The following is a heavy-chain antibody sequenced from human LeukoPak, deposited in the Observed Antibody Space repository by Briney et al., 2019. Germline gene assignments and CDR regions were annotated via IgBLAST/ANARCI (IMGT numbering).Heavy chain of an antibody. CDR1: GVSISSSSYY. V-gene: IGHV4-39*07. Sequence: SETLSLTCTVSGVSISSSSYYWGWIRQPPGEGLEWIGSIYYSGSTYYNPSLKSRVTISVDTSKNQFSLKLSSVTAADTAVYYCARGAYDFWSGYYYPGYYYYMDVWGKGTTVTVSS. CDR2: IYYSGST. J-gene: IGHJ6*03. CDR3: ARGAYDFWSGYYYPGYYYYMDV. D-gene: IGHD3-3*01.